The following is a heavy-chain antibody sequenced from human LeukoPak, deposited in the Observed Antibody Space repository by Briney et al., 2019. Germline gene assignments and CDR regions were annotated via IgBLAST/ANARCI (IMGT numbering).Heavy chain of an antibody. D-gene: IGHD3-22*01. J-gene: IGHJ4*02. CDR1: RYTFTSYD. Sequence: ASVKVSCKAYRYTFTSYDINWVRQATGQGLEWMGWMNPNSGNTGYAQKFQGRVTMTRDTSTGTAYMELSSLRSEDTAVYYCARGWDYDSGGRPTAYVYWGQGTLVTVSS. CDR2: MNPNSGNT. V-gene: IGHV1-8*01. CDR3: ARGWDYDSGGRPTAYVY.